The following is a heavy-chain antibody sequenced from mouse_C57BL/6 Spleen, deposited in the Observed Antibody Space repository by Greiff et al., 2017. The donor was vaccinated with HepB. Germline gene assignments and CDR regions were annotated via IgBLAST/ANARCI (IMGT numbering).Heavy chain of an antibody. D-gene: IGHD1-1*02. CDR1: GYTFTSYW. V-gene: IGHV14-2*01. J-gene: IGHJ2*01. CDR2: IDPEDGET. Sequence: VQLQQPGTELVKPGASVKLSCKASGYTFTSYWMHWVKQRPGQGLEWIGRIDPEDGETKYAPKFQGKATITADKSSNTAYLQLSSLTSEDTAVYYCARGSYLYFDYWGQGTTLTVSS. CDR3: ARGSYLYFDY.